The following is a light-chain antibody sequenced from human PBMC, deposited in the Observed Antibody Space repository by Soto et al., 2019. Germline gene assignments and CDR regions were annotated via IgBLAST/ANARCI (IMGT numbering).Light chain of an antibody. CDR2: KAA. V-gene: IGKV1-5*03. CDR1: QSIGTW. J-gene: IGKJ5*01. CDR3: QQYNSDLMA. Sequence: DIQMTQSPSTLSASVGDRVTITCRASQSIGTWLAWYQQKPGRAPKLLISKAASVKSGVPSRFSGSRSGTEFTLTISSLQADDLATYYCQQYNSDLMAFGQGTRLEIK.